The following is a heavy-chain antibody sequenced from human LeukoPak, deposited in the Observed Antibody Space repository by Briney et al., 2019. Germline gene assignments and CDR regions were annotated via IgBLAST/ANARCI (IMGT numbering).Heavy chain of an antibody. CDR1: GFTVSSNY. CDR2: IYSGGST. D-gene: IGHD3-22*01. V-gene: IGHV3-53*01. J-gene: IGHJ4*02. Sequence: GGSLRLSCAASGFTVSSNYMSWVRQAPGKGLEWVSVIYSGGSTYYADSVKGRFTISRDNSRNTLYLQMNSLRVEDTAVYYCARDSKTYYYDLWGQGALVTVSS. CDR3: ARDSKTYYYDL.